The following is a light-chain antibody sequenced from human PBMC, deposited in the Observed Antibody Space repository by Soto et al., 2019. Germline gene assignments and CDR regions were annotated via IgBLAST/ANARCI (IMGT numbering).Light chain of an antibody. CDR1: QSISSW. J-gene: IGKJ1*01. Sequence: DIQMTQSPSTLSASVGDGVTITCRASQSISSWLAWYQQKPGKAPKLLIYKASSLESGVPSRFSGSGSGTEFTLTISSLQPDDVATYYCQQFNNYPWTFGQGTRVEIK. V-gene: IGKV1-5*03. CDR2: KAS. CDR3: QQFNNYPWT.